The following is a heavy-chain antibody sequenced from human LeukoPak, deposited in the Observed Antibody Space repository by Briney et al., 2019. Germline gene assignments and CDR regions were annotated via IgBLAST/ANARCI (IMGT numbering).Heavy chain of an antibody. J-gene: IGHJ4*02. V-gene: IGHV1-2*02. CDR3: ALLAASGTDY. CDR1: GYTFTGHY. D-gene: IGHD6-13*01. CDR2: IYPNSGGT. Sequence: APVKVSCKASGYTFTGHYTHWVRQAAGQGLEWMGWIYPNSGGTNYAQKFHGRDTMTRDTSNSTAYMELNRLKSDDTAVYYCALLAASGTDYWGQGTLVTVSS.